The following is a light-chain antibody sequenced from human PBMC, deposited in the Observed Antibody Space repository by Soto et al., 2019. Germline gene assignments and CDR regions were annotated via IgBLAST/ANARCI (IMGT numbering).Light chain of an antibody. J-gene: IGLJ2*01. V-gene: IGLV2-14*01. CDR2: EVS. Sequence: QSALTQPASVSGSPGQSITISCTGTSSDVGGYNYVSWYQQHPGKAPKRMIYEVSNRPSGVSNRFSGSKSGNTAALTLSGLQAEDEADYYCSSYTSSSPVVFGGGTKLTVL. CDR1: SSDVGGYNY. CDR3: SSYTSSSPVV.